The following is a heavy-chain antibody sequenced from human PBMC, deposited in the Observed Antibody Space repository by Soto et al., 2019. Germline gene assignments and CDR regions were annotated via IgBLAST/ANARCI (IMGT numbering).Heavy chain of an antibody. V-gene: IGHV1-46*01. CDR1: GYTFTSYY. CDR2: INPSGGST. CDR3: ATEFFSHSGKTESYYYGLDV. D-gene: IGHD3-3*01. Sequence: ASVKVSCKASGYTFTSYYMHWVRQAPGQGLEWMGMINPSGGSTSYAQKFQGRVTMTRDTSTSTVYMELSSLRSEDTAVYYCATEFFSHSGKTESYYYGLDVWGQGTTVTVSS. J-gene: IGHJ6*02.